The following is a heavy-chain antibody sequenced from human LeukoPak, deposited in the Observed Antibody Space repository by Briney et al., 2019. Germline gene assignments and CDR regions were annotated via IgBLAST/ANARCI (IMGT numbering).Heavy chain of an antibody. D-gene: IGHD2-21*02. CDR2: ISSSGGTT. Sequence: PGGPLRLSCPASGXSFSSSAMHWVRQAPGKGLEYVAAISSSGGTTYYANSVKGRVTISRDNSRSTLYLQMDSLRVEDTGVYYCARGEPDYGGDCPYWYLDLWGRGTLVTVSS. CDR3: ARGEPDYGGDCPYWYLDL. J-gene: IGHJ2*01. V-gene: IGHV3-64*01. CDR1: GXSFSSSA.